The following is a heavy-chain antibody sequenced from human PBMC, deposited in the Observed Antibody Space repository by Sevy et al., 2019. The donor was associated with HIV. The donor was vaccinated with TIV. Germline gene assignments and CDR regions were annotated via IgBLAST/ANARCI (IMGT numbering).Heavy chain of an antibody. V-gene: IGHV4-31*03. CDR2: IYYSGST. J-gene: IGHJ5*02. CDR3: ARDRPFGYYDSSGYYAGWFDP. CDR1: GGSISSGGYY. D-gene: IGHD3-22*01. Sequence: SETLSLTCTVSGGSISSGGYYWSWIRQHPGKGLEWIGYIYYSGSTYYNPSLKSRVTISVDTSKNQFSLKLSSVTAADTAVHYCARDRPFGYYDSSGYYAGWFDPWGQGTLVTVSS.